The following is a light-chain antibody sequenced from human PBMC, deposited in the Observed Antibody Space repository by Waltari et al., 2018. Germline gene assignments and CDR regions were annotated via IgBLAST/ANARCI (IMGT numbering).Light chain of an antibody. J-gene: IGKJ1*01. V-gene: IGKV1-5*03. Sequence: DIQMTQSPSTLSASVRDRVTITCLASQSISSWLAWYQQKPGKAPKLLIYKASSLESGVPSRFSGSGSGTEFTLTISSLQPDDFATYYCQQYNSLTWTFGQGTKVEIK. CDR1: QSISSW. CDR2: KAS. CDR3: QQYNSLTWT.